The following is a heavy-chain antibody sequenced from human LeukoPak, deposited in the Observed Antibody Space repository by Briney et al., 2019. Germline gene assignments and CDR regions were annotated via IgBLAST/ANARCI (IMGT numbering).Heavy chain of an antibody. CDR3: WSELWSGSFAH. Sequence: AGGSLRLSCAASGFTFSGSTMHWVRQASGKGLEWVGRITSKIDGYMTAYGASVKGRFTISRDDSKNTAYLQMNSLKTEDTAVYYCWSELWSGSFAHWGQGTLVTVSS. D-gene: IGHD3-10*02. CDR1: GFTFSGST. CDR2: ITSKIDGYMT. J-gene: IGHJ4*02. V-gene: IGHV3-73*01.